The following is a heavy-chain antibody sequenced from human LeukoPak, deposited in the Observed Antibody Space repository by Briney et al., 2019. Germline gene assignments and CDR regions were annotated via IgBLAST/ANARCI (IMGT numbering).Heavy chain of an antibody. CDR2: ISYDGSNK. Sequence: GGSLRLSCAASGFTFSSYAMHWVRQAPGKGLEWVAVISYDGSNKYYADSVKGRFTISRDNSKNTLYLQMNSLRAEDTAVYYCARCGYSYGLKGAFDIWGQGTMVTVSS. D-gene: IGHD5-18*01. J-gene: IGHJ3*02. CDR3: ARCGYSYGLKGAFDI. CDR1: GFTFSSYA. V-gene: IGHV3-30*04.